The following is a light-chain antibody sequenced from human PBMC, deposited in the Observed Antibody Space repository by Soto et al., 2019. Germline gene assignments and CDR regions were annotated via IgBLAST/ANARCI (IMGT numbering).Light chain of an antibody. CDR3: QQSYRPPYP. Sequence: DIQMTQSPSSLSASVGERFTITCRANQSISSYLNWYQLKPGKAPKLLIYAASTLQRGVPSRFSGSGSGTDFTLTIRSLQLDDFATYSCQQSYRPPYPFGQGTKVDI. V-gene: IGKV1-39*01. CDR2: AAS. CDR1: QSISSY. J-gene: IGKJ2*01.